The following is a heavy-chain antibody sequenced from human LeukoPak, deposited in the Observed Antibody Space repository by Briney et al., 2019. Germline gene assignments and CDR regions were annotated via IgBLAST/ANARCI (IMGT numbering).Heavy chain of an antibody. V-gene: IGHV1-18*01. CDR1: GYTFTSYG. Sequence: ASENLSCNASGYTFTSYGISWIRHAPAPGLELKGWISTYNGNTNYAQKLQGRVTMTTDTSTSTAYMELRSLRSDDTAVYYCARDGYIVATINDYWGQGTLVTVSS. CDR2: ISTYNGNT. CDR3: ARDGYIVATINDY. J-gene: IGHJ4*02. D-gene: IGHD5-12*01.